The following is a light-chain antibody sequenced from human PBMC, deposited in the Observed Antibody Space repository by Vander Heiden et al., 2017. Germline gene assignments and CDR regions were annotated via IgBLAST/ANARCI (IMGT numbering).Light chain of an antibody. CDR1: QSVSSSY. CDR2: GAS. J-gene: IGKJ2*01. Sequence: EIVLTQSPGTLSLSPGERATLSCRASQSVSSSYLAWYQQKPGQAPRLLIYGASSRATGIPDRFSGSWSGTDFTLTISRLEPEDFAMYYCQQYGRSPPYTFGQGTKLEIK. CDR3: QQYGRSPPYT. V-gene: IGKV3-20*01.